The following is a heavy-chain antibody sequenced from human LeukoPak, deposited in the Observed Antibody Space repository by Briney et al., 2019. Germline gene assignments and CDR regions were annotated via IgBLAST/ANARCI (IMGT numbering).Heavy chain of an antibody. CDR2: ISGSGGST. Sequence: PGGSLRLSCAASGFTFSSYAMSWVRQAPGKGLEWVSAISGSGGSTYYADSVKGRFTISRDNSKNTLYLQMNSLRAEDTAVYYCAKDLRDCSGGSCCPPPTYYFDYWGQGTLVTISS. J-gene: IGHJ4*02. D-gene: IGHD2-15*01. CDR3: AKDLRDCSGGSCCPPPTYYFDY. CDR1: GFTFSSYA. V-gene: IGHV3-23*01.